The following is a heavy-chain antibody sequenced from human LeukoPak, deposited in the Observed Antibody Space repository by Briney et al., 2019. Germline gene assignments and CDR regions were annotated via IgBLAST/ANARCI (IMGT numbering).Heavy chain of an antibody. CDR3: AEGRDWFDP. CDR1: GYSISSGYY. CDR2: IYHSGST. J-gene: IGHJ5*02. D-gene: IGHD3-10*01. Sequence: SETLSLTCTVSGYSISSGYYWGWIRQPPGKGLEWIGSIYHSGSTYYNPSLKSRVTISVDTSKNQFSLKLSSVTAADTAVYYCAEGRDWFDPWGQGTLVTVSS. V-gene: IGHV4-38-2*02.